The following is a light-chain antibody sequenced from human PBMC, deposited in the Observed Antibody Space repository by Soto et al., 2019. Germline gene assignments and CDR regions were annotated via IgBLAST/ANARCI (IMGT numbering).Light chain of an antibody. CDR3: SSYAGSNILVV. V-gene: IGLV2-8*01. J-gene: IGLJ2*01. CDR1: SSDVGGYNY. Sequence: QSALTQPPSASGSPGQSVTISCTGTSSDVGGYNYVSWYQQHPGKAPKLIIYEVSKRPSGVPDRFSGSKSGNTASLTVSGLQAEDEADYYCSSYAGSNILVVFGGGTQLTVL. CDR2: EVS.